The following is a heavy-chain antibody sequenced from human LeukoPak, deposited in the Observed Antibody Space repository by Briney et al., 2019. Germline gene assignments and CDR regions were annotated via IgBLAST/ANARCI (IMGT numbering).Heavy chain of an antibody. CDR3: ARHKSTSIHWFDP. CDR2: IYHSGST. CDR1: GYSISSGYY. J-gene: IGHJ5*02. Sequence: PSETLSLTCAVSGYSISSGYYWGWIRQPPGKGLEWIGSIYHSGSTYCNPSLKSRVTISVDTSKNQFSLKLSSVTAADTAVYYCARHKSTSIHWFDPWGQGTLVTVSS. D-gene: IGHD2-2*01. V-gene: IGHV4-38-2*01.